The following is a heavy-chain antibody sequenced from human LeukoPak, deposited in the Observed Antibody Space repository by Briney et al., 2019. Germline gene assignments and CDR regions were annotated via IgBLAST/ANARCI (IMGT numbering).Heavy chain of an antibody. CDR1: GDSISNYY. CDR3: ARIPDTAMVIDF. J-gene: IGHJ4*02. V-gene: IGHV4-59*01. D-gene: IGHD5-18*01. CDR2: IYSSGST. Sequence: SETLSLTCTVSGDSISNYYWSWIRQPPGKGLEWIGYIYSSGSTNYNPSLKSRVTISVDTSKHQFSLKLSSVTAADTAVYYCARIPDTAMVIDFWGQGTLVTVSS.